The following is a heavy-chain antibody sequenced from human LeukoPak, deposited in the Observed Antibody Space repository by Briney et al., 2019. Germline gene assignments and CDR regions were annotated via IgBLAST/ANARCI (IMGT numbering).Heavy chain of an antibody. CDR1: GVSINNYY. CDR2: VYYGGST. D-gene: IGHD2-21*02. CDR3: ARVLVTGNTGYYMDV. J-gene: IGHJ6*03. V-gene: IGHV4-59*01. Sequence: NSSETLSLTCTVSGVSINNYYWSWIRQPPGKGLEWIGYVYYGGSTNYNPSLKSRVTISVDTSKNQFSLKLSSVTAADTAVYFCARVLVTGNTGYYMDVWGAGTTVTVSS.